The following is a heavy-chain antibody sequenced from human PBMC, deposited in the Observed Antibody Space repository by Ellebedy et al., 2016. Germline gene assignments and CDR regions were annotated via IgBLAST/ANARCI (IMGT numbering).Heavy chain of an antibody. CDR3: ARESRITMIVVTPKSSGKRFLGY. D-gene: IGHD3-22*01. CDR2: INPSGGST. CDR1: GYTFTSYY. Sequence: ASVKVSXXASGYTFTSYYMHWVRQAPGQGLEWMGIINPSGGSTSYAQKFQGRVTMTRDTSTSTVYMELSSLRSEDTAVYYCARESRITMIVVTPKSSGKRFLGYWGQGTLVTVSS. J-gene: IGHJ4*02. V-gene: IGHV1-46*01.